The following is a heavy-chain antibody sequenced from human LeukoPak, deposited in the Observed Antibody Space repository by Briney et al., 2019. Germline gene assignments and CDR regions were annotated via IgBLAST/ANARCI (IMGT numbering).Heavy chain of an antibody. V-gene: IGHV3-48*03. D-gene: IGHD3-22*01. CDR2: ISTGGTTK. CDR1: GFTFSNYE. CDR3: ARASNYFDSRGLHWFDP. J-gene: IGHJ5*02. Sequence: GGSLRLSCAASGFTFSNYEMSWVRQAPGKGLEWVSYISTGGTTKDYADSVKGRFTISRDNAKNTLYLQMNSLRAEDTAMYYCARASNYFDSRGLHWFDPWGQGTLVTVSS.